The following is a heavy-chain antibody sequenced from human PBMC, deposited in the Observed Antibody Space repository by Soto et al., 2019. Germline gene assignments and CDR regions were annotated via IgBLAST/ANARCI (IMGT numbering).Heavy chain of an antibody. CDR3: ARDGAGIAVADPVIDY. CDR2: IIPILGIA. J-gene: IGHJ4*02. CDR1: GCTFSSYT. Sequence: SVKVSCKASGCTFSSYTISWVRQAPGQGLEWMGRIIPILGIANYAQKFQGRVTITADKPTSTAYMELSSLRSEDTAVYYCARDGAGIAVADPVIDYWGQGTLVTVSS. V-gene: IGHV1-69*04. D-gene: IGHD6-19*01.